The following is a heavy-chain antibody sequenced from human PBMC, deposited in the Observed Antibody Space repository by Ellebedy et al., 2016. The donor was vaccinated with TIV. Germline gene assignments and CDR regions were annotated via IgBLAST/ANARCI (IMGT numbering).Heavy chain of an antibody. Sequence: GESLKISCTASGFTFSSYIMNWVRQAPGKGLEWISSITKSGDYMYYADSVKGRFTISRDNARNSLDLQMNSLRADDTAVYYCARSGLGSYYYYFDYWGQGTLVTVSS. V-gene: IGHV3-21*01. CDR1: GFTFSSYI. D-gene: IGHD3-10*01. J-gene: IGHJ4*02. CDR3: ARSGLGSYYYYFDY. CDR2: ITKSGDYM.